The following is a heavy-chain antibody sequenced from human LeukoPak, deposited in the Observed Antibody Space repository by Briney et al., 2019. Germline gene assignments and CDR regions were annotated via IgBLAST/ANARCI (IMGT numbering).Heavy chain of an antibody. D-gene: IGHD5-18*01. CDR1: GFTFSSYW. CDR3: AREGRAVDTAMVGYYMDV. J-gene: IGHJ6*03. Sequence: PGGSLRLSCAASGFTFSSYWMSWVRQAPGKGLEWVANIKQDGSEKDYVDSVKGRFTISRDNAKNSLCLQMNSLRAEDTAVYYCAREGRAVDTAMVGYYMDVWGKGTTVTVSS. V-gene: IGHV3-7*01. CDR2: IKQDGSEK.